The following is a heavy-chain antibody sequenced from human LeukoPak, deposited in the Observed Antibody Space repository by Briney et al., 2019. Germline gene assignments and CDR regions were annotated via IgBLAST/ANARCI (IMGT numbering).Heavy chain of an antibody. Sequence: PSETLSLTCTVSGASISRSYWSWIRQFPGKELQWIGYIYSAKTTIYNPSLNSRATISADTSNNRVSLHLTSVTAADTAVYFCAREVFKSSPQYDSQRGQGTLVTVTS. CDR2: IYSAKTT. CDR3: AREVFKSSPQYDSQ. D-gene: IGHD3-22*01. V-gene: IGHV4-4*08. J-gene: IGHJ1*01. CDR1: GASISRSY.